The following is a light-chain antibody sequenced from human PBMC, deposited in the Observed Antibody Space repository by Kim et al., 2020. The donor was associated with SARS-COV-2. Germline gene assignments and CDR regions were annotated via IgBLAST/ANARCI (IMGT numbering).Light chain of an antibody. CDR1: QSINTY. CDR2: AAS. V-gene: IGKV1-39*01. CDR3: QQTYDFSPT. Sequence: DIQMTQSPSSLAASVGDRVTIACRASQSINTYLNWYQQKPGKAPKLLIYAASTLQCGVPSRFSGSGSGIDFTLTINSLHPEDFASYYCQQTYDFSPTFGGGTKVDIK. J-gene: IGKJ4*01.